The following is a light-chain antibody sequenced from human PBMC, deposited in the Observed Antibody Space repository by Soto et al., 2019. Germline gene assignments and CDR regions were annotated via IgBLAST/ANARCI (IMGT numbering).Light chain of an antibody. V-gene: IGKV3-15*01. J-gene: IGKJ1*01. CDR3: QQYNNWPPSWT. CDR1: QSVSSN. CDR2: GAS. Sequence: EIVMTQSPATLSVSPGERATLSCRASQSVSSNLAWYQQKPGQAPRLLIYGASTRATGIPARFSGSGSGTEFTLNISSLQSEDFAVYYCQQYNNWPPSWTFGQGTKVEI.